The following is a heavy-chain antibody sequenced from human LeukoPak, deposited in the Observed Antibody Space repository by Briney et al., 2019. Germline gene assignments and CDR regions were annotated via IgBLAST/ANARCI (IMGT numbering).Heavy chain of an antibody. D-gene: IGHD1-26*01. CDR2: IRYDGNNK. J-gene: IGHJ4*02. CDR3: AKDPEGIVGATSPLDY. V-gene: IGHV3-30*02. Sequence: GGSLRLSCEASGFTFSSYGMHWVRQAPGKGLEWVAFIRYDGNNKYYADSVKGRFTISRDNSKNTLYLQMNSLRAEDTAVYYCAKDPEGIVGATSPLDYWGQGTLVTVSS. CDR1: GFTFSSYG.